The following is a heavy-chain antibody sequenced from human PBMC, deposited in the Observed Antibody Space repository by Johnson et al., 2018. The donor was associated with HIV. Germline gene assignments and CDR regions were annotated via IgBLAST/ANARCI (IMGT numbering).Heavy chain of an antibody. Sequence: VQLVESGGGLVKPGGSLRLSCAASGFTFSNAWMSWVRQAPGKGLEWVGRIKSNTDGGTTDYAAPVKGRFTISRDDSKNTLYLQMNSLKTEDTAVYYCTTAVDGAPDAFDIWGQGTMVTVSS. J-gene: IGHJ3*02. CDR2: IKSNTDGGTT. CDR3: TTAVDGAPDAFDI. V-gene: IGHV3-15*01. D-gene: IGHD4-17*01. CDR1: GFTFSNAW.